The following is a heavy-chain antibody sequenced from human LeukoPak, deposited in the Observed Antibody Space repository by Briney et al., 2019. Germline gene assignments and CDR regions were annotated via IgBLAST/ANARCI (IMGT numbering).Heavy chain of an antibody. J-gene: IGHJ4*02. CDR1: GGSISSYY. V-gene: IGHV4-59*08. CDR3: ARHPMIVVVPDY. D-gene: IGHD3-22*01. Sequence: SETLSLTCTVSGGSISSYYWSWIRQPPGKGLEWIGYIYYSGSTNYNPSLKRRVTISVDTSKNQFSLKLSSVTAADTAVYYCARHPMIVVVPDYWGQGTLVTVSS. CDR2: IYYSGST.